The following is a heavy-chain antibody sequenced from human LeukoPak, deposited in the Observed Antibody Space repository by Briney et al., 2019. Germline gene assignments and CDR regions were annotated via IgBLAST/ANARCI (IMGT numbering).Heavy chain of an antibody. CDR3: AKVPRKAVADDFDY. CDR2: IRYDGSNK. J-gene: IGHJ4*02. CDR1: GFTFSSFG. Sequence: GGSLRLSCAASGFTFSSFGMHWVRQAPGKGLEWVAFIRYDGSNKYYADSVKGRFTISRDNSKNTLYLQMNSLRAEDTAVYYCAKVPRKAVADDFDYWGQGTLVTVSS. V-gene: IGHV3-30*02. D-gene: IGHD6-19*01.